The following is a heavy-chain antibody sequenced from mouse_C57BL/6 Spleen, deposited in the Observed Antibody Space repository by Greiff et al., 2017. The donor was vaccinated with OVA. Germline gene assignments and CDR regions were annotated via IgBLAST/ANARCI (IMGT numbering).Heavy chain of an antibody. V-gene: IGHV1-76*01. D-gene: IGHD1-1*01. CDR1: GYTFTDYY. CDR3: ARGFTTVVATDYVDY. J-gene: IGHJ2*01. CDR2: IYPGSGNT. Sequence: QVHVKQSGAELVRPGASVKLSCKASGYTFTDYYINWVKQRPGQGLEWIARIYPGSGNTYYNEKFKGKATLTAEKSSSTAYMQLSSLTSEDSAVYFCARGFTTVVATDYVDYWGQGTTLTVSS.